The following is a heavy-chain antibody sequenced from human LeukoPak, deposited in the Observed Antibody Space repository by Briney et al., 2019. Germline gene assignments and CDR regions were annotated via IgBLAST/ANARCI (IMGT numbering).Heavy chain of an antibody. CDR3: ATRPRVAAAGTEDY. D-gene: IGHD6-13*01. CDR1: GFTFSSYG. CDR2: IRYDGSNK. Sequence: PPGGSLRLSCAASGFTFSSYGMHWVRQAPGKGLEWVAFIRYDGSNKYYADSVKGRFTISRDNSKNTLYLQISSLKAEDTAVYYCATRPRVAAAGTEDYWGQGTLVTVSS. V-gene: IGHV3-30*02. J-gene: IGHJ4*02.